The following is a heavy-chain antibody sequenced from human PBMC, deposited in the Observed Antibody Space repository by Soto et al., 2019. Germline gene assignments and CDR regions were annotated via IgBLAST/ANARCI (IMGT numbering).Heavy chain of an antibody. CDR2: ISDSGAAT. V-gene: IGHV3-23*01. CDR3: AKGLNGYSH. CDR1: GFTFSSYA. J-gene: IGHJ4*02. Sequence: EVELLDSGGGLVQPGGSLRLSCAASGFTFSSYAMTWVRQAPGKGLEWVSTISDSGAATYYADSVKGRFTISRDNSKNTRYLQMNALGAEDTALYYCAKGLNGYSHWGQGTLVTVSS. D-gene: IGHD4-4*01.